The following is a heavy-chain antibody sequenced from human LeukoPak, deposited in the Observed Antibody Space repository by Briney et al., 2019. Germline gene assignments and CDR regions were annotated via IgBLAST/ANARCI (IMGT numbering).Heavy chain of an antibody. V-gene: IGHV3-74*01. J-gene: IGHJ6*03. D-gene: IGHD5-12*01. CDR3: IRSLIVATSPYMYV. Sequence: GGSLRLSCAASGFTFSSYWMHWVRQAPGKGLVWVSRVNSDGNGTTYADSAEGRFTISRDNAKNTVYLQMNSLRAEDTAIYYCIRSLIVATSPYMYVWGKGTTVTVSS. CDR2: VNSDGNGT. CDR1: GFTFSSYW.